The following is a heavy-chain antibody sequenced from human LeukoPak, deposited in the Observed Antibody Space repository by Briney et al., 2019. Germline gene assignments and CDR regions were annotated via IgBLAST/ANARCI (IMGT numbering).Heavy chain of an antibody. CDR1: GFIFSDFW. D-gene: IGHD3-10*01. V-gene: IGHV3-7*03. J-gene: IGHJ4*02. CDR2: IKEDGSER. CDR3: ARGGSRQLGY. Sequence: PGGSLRLSCAASGFIFSDFWMSWVRQTPGKGLEWVAKIKEDGSERYYVDSVRGRFTISRDNAKNSLFLQMNSLRDEDTALYYCARGGSRQLGYWGRGTLVIVSS.